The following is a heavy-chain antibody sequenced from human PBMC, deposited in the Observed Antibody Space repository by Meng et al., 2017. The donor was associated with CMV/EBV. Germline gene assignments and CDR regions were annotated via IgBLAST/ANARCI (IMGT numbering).Heavy chain of an antibody. V-gene: IGHV3-21*01. Sequence: GESLKISCAASGFTFSSYSMNWVRQAPGKGLEWVSSISSSSSYIYYADSVKGRFTISRDNAKNSLYLQMNSLRAEDTDVYYCAREIGTYYDFWSGYYSRYYGMDVWGQGTTVTVSS. CDR1: GFTFSSYS. CDR2: ISSSSSYI. J-gene: IGHJ6*02. CDR3: AREIGTYYDFWSGYYSRYYGMDV. D-gene: IGHD3-3*01.